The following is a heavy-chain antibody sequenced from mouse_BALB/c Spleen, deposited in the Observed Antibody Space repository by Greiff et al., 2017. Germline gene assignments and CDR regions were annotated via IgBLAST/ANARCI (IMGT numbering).Heavy chain of an antibody. Sequence: EVKLMESGGGLVQPGGSLKLSCAASGFDFSRYWMSWVRQAPGKGLEWIGEINPDSSTINYTPSLKDKFIISRDNAKNTLYLQMSKVRSEDTALYYCARPGAYYGNWDYWGQGTTLTVSS. CDR3: ARPGAYYGNWDY. V-gene: IGHV4-1*02. D-gene: IGHD2-10*01. J-gene: IGHJ2*01. CDR2: INPDSSTI. CDR1: GFDFSRYW.